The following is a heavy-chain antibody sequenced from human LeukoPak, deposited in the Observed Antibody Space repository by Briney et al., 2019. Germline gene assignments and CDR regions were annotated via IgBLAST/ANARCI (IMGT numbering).Heavy chain of an antibody. Sequence: SETLSLTCSVSGGSITAYYWNWLRQPAGKGLEWIGRIYRGNTNYSPSLKGRVTMSVDTSKNHFYLKLTSVTAADTAVYYCARSDCSRGGCPIFEDWGQGILVNVSP. CDR1: GGSITAYY. D-gene: IGHD2-15*01. CDR3: ARSDCSRGGCPIFED. CDR2: IYRGNT. J-gene: IGHJ4*02. V-gene: IGHV4-4*07.